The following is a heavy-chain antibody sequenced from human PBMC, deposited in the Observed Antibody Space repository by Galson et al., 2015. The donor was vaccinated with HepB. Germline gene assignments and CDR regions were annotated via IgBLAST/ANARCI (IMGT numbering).Heavy chain of an antibody. D-gene: IGHD2-15*01. Sequence: SVKVSCKASGYTFTSYGISWVRQAPGQGLEWMGWISAYNGNTNYAQKLQGRVTMTTDTSTSTAYMELRSLRSDDTAVYYCARRGVVAATSPYWYFDLWGRGTLVTVSS. CDR1: GYTFTSYG. J-gene: IGHJ2*01. CDR2: ISAYNGNT. CDR3: ARRGVVAATSPYWYFDL. V-gene: IGHV1-18*01.